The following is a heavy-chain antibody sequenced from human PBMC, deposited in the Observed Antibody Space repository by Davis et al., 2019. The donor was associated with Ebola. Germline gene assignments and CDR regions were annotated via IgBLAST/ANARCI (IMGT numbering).Heavy chain of an antibody. CDR1: GGSLSSYY. D-gene: IGHD3-3*01. Sequence: SETLSLTCTVSGGSLSSYYWSWIRQPPGKGLEWIGYIYYSGSTNYNPSLKSRVTISVDTSKNQFSLKLSSVTAADTAVYYCARGEGKDVLRFLEWLPNYYFDYWGQGTLVTVSS. V-gene: IGHV4-59*12. CDR2: IYYSGST. J-gene: IGHJ4*02. CDR3: ARGEGKDVLRFLEWLPNYYFDY.